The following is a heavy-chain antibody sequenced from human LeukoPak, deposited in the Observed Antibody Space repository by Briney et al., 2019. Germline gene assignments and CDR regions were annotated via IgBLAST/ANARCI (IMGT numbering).Heavy chain of an antibody. CDR1: GYTFTSYG. J-gene: IGHJ3*02. CDR2: ISAYNGNT. V-gene: IGHV1-18*01. D-gene: IGHD4-17*01. Sequence: ASVKVSCKASGYTFTSYGISWVRQAPGQGLEWMGWISAYNGNTNYAQKLQGRVTMTTDTSTSTAYMELRSLRSDDTAVYYCARDRYGRGDYANGAFDIWGQGTMVTVSS. CDR3: ARDRYGRGDYANGAFDI.